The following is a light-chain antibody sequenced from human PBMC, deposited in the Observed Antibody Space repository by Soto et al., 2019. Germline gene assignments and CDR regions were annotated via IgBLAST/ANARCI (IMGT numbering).Light chain of an antibody. CDR3: CSFALRSTLI. CDR1: SSDVGNYNL. V-gene: IGLV2-23*01. J-gene: IGLJ2*01. Sequence: QSVLTQPASVSGSPGQSITISCTGTSSDVGNYNLVSWYQQYPGKAPKRMIYEGGKRPSGVSNRVSGSKSGNTASLKISGLQAEDEDDYYCCSFALRSTLIFGGGTKLTV. CDR2: EGG.